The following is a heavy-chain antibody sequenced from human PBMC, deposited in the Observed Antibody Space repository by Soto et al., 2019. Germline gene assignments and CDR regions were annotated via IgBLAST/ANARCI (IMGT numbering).Heavy chain of an antibody. Sequence: EALLVESGGGLVKPGESLRLSCAASGFSLSSYNMNWVRQAPGKGLAYVSSISRRADYIKYVDSVKGRFTISRDNAENSVYLHMNNLRADDTGVYYCARGCFRLADYYVGLDVWGHGTTVTVSS. V-gene: IGHV3-21*01. CDR1: GFSLSSYN. CDR3: ARGCFRLADYYVGLDV. CDR2: ISRRADYI. J-gene: IGHJ6*02. D-gene: IGHD3-10*02.